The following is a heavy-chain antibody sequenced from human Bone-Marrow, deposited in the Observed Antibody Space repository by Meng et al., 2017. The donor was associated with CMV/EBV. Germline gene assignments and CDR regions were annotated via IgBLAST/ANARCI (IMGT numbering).Heavy chain of an antibody. CDR3: ARATEYSSSPGDY. D-gene: IGHD6-6*01. CDR1: GFTFGYYS. Sequence: GESLKISCAASGFTFGYYSMNWVRQAPGKGLEWVSSISSSSSYIYYADSVKGRFTISRDNAKNSLYLQMNSLRAEDTAVYYCARATEYSSSPGDYWGQGTLVTVSS. CDR2: ISSSSSYI. J-gene: IGHJ4*02. V-gene: IGHV3-21*01.